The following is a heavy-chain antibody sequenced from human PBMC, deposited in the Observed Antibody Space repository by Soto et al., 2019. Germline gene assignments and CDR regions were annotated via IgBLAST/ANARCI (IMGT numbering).Heavy chain of an antibody. CDR1: GGSISSSSYY. J-gene: IGHJ5*02. Sequence: QLQLQESGPGLVKPSETLSLTCTVSGGSISSSSYYWGWIRQPPGKGLEWIGSIYYSGTTYYNPSLKSRVTISVDTSKNQFSLKLSSVTAADSAVYYCARCGVRGGLFKGNWFDPWGQGTLVTVSS. D-gene: IGHD3-10*02. CDR2: IYYSGTT. V-gene: IGHV4-39*01. CDR3: ARCGVRGGLFKGNWFDP.